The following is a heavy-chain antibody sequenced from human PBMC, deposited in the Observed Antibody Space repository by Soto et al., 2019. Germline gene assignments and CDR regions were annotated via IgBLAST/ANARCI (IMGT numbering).Heavy chain of an antibody. V-gene: IGHV1-24*01. D-gene: IGHD4-4*01. CDR3: ATTVTDYSNSQITYYFDY. CDR2: FDPEDGET. CDR1: GYTLTELS. J-gene: IGHJ4*02. Sequence: GASVKVSSKVSGYTLTELSMHWARQAPGKGLEWMGGFDPEDGETIYAQKFQGRVTMTEDTSTDTAYMELSSLRSEDTAVYYCATTVTDYSNSQITYYFDYWGQGTLVTVSS.